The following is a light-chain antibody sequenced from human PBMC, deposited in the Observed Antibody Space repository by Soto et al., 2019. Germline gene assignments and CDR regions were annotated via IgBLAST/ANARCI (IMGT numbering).Light chain of an antibody. Sequence: SVLTQPASVSGSPGQSITISCTGTTSDVGSYSLVSWYQQHPGKAPKLMIYEGTKRPSGVSNRFSGSKSGNTASLTISGLQAEDEADYYCCSYAGSATYVFGTGTKVTV. V-gene: IGLV2-23*01. CDR2: EGT. J-gene: IGLJ1*01. CDR3: CSYAGSATYV. CDR1: TSDVGSYSL.